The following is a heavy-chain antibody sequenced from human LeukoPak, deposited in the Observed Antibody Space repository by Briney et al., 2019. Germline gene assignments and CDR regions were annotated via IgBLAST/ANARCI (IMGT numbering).Heavy chain of an antibody. CDR3: ARDNLGIGMPFDY. V-gene: IGHV6-1*01. D-gene: IGHD7-27*01. CDR1: GDSVSSNTVA. Sequence: SQTLSLTCAIFGDSVSSNTVAWNWIRQSLSRGLEWLGRTFYRSKWFNDYAVSVKSRININPDTSKNRFSLQLNSVTPDDTAVYYCARDNLGIGMPFDYWGQGTLVTVSS. CDR2: TFYRSKWFN. J-gene: IGHJ4*02.